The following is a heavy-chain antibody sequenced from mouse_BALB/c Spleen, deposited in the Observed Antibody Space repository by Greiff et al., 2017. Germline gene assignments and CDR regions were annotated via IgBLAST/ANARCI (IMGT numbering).Heavy chain of an antibody. CDR2: IYPYNGGT. J-gene: IGHJ3*01. CDR3: ARWDIAY. D-gene: IGHD3-3*01. CDR1: GYSFTDYN. V-gene: IGHV1S29*02. Sequence: VQLQQSGPGLVKPSPSVTITCNASGYSFTDYNMHWVNQSHGKSLEWIGYIYPYNGGTGYNHKFKSMATLTVDNSSSTAYMALRGLTSEDSAVYYCARWDIAYWGQGTLVTVSA.